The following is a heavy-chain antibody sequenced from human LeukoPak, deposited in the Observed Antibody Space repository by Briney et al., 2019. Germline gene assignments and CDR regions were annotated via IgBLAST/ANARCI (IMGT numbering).Heavy chain of an antibody. J-gene: IGHJ4*02. CDR3: AREEYSSGFDY. CDR2: ISYDGSFQ. CDR1: GFTFSSHA. V-gene: IGHV3-30-3*01. D-gene: IGHD6-19*01. Sequence: GGSLRLSCSVSGFTFSSHAMHWVRQAPGKGLECVAYISYDGSFQYHADSVKGRFTISRDNSKDILYLQMNSLRAEDTAVYYCAREEYSSGFDYWGQGTLVTVSS.